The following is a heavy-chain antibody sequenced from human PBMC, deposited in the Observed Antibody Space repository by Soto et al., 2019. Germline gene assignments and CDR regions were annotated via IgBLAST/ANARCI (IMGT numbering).Heavy chain of an antibody. CDR1: GFSFNAFS. D-gene: IGHD2-2*02. V-gene: IGHV3-48*02. CDR2: ISSSSSTI. J-gene: IGHJ3*02. Sequence: EVQLVESGGGLVQHGGSLRLSCGSSGFSFNAFSMNWVRQAPGKGLEWVSYISSSSSTIYYADSVKGRFTISRDNAKNSLYLQMNSLRDEDTAVYYCAREGGRHCSPTRCYNAFDIWGQGTLVTVSS. CDR3: AREGGRHCSPTRCYNAFDI.